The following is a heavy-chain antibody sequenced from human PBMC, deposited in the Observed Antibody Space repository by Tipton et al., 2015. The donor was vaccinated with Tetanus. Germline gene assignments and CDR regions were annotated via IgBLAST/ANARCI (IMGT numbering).Heavy chain of an antibody. CDR1: GFTFSSHN. D-gene: IGHD2-15*01. Sequence: SLRLSCAASGFTFSSHNMNWVRQAPGKGLEWVAYISSSGSTVDYADSVKGRFTVSRDNDKNSLFLQMNSLRDDDSAVYYCARDNASRKTVVVMPGAYDFWGQGTLVTVSS. CDR2: ISSSGSTV. CDR3: ARDNASRKTVVVMPGAYDF. J-gene: IGHJ4*02. V-gene: IGHV3-48*02.